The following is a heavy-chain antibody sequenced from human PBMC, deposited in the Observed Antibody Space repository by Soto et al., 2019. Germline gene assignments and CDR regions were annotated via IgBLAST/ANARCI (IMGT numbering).Heavy chain of an antibody. Sequence: PSETLSLTCTVSGGSISSSSYYWGWIRQPPGKGLEWIGSIYYSGSTYYNPSLKSRVTISVDTSKNQFSLKLSSVTAADTAVYYFARQSAVAGNWFDPWGQGTLVTVSS. CDR2: IYYSGST. D-gene: IGHD6-19*01. V-gene: IGHV4-39*01. CDR1: GGSISSSSYY. CDR3: ARQSAVAGNWFDP. J-gene: IGHJ5*02.